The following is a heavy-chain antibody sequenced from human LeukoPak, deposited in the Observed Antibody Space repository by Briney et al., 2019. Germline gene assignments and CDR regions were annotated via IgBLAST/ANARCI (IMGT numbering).Heavy chain of an antibody. J-gene: IGHJ4*02. D-gene: IGHD3-22*01. Sequence: ASVKVSCKASGYTFTGHYMHWVRQAPGQGLEWMGWINPNSGGTNYAQNFQGRVTMTRDTSISTAYMELSRLRSDDTAVYYCARIDYYDSGGYYYSFDSWGQGTLVTVSS. V-gene: IGHV1-2*02. CDR1: GYTFTGHY. CDR2: INPNSGGT. CDR3: ARIDYYDSGGYYYSFDS.